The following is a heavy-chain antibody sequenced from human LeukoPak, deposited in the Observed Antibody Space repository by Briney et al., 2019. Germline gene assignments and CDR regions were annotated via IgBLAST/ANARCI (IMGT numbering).Heavy chain of an antibody. V-gene: IGHV4-59*08. J-gene: IGHJ2*01. CDR2: IYYTGST. CDR1: GGSISNYY. CDR3: ARRARENWYFDL. Sequence: SETLSLTCTVSGGSISNYYWSWIRQPPGKGLDWIGYIYYTGSTNSNPSLKSRVTISADTPKNQFSLKLSSVTAADTAVYYCARRARENWYFDLWGRGTLVTVSS.